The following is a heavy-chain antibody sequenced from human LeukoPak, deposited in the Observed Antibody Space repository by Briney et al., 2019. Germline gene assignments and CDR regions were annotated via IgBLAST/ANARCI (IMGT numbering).Heavy chain of an antibody. CDR1: GFSFSNSW. J-gene: IGHJ3*01. D-gene: IGHD3-22*01. CDR3: AREEAHYYDSSGLNSAFDV. V-gene: IGHV3-7*01. CDR2: IKQGGSSK. Sequence: PGGSLRLSCVASGFSFSNSWMTWVRRAPGKGLEWVANIKQGGSSKYYVDSVKGRFTISRDDAKNSLFLQMNSLRAEDTAVYYCAREEAHYYDSSGLNSAFDVWGQGTMVTVSS.